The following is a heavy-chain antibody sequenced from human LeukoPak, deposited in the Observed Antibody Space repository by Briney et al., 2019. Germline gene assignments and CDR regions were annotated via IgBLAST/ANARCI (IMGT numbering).Heavy chain of an antibody. CDR1: GFTFDDYG. D-gene: IGHD5-18*01. CDR3: AKDIGRVDTASTYMDV. CDR2: INWSGGST. V-gene: IGHV3-20*04. J-gene: IGHJ6*03. Sequence: GGSLRLSCAASGFTFDDYGMSWVRQAPGKGLEWVSGINWSGGSTGYADSVKGRFTISRDNAKNSLYLQMNSLRVEDTALYYCAKDIGRVDTASTYMDVWGKGTTVTISS.